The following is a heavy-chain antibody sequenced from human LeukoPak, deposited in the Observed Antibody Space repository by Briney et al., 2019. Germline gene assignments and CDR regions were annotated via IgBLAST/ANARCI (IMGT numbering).Heavy chain of an antibody. D-gene: IGHD1-26*01. CDR2: IYYSGNT. J-gene: IGHJ4*02. CDR3: ARDLSGQWELLDY. V-gene: IGHV4-39*02. Sequence: SESLSLTCTVSGGSITSNNYYWGWIRQPPGKGLEWIGNIYYSGNTYYNPSLKSRVTISVDTFKNHISLRLSSVTAADTAVYYCARDLSGQWELLDYWGQGTLVTVSS. CDR1: GGSITSNNYY.